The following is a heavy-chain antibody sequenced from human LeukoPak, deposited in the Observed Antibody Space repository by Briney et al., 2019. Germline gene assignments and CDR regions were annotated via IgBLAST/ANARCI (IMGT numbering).Heavy chain of an antibody. CDR1: GFTFDDYA. CDR3: AKDMLDLYYFDY. D-gene: IGHD3-16*01. J-gene: IGHJ4*02. Sequence: GGSLRLSCAASGFTFDDYAMHWVRQAPGKGLEWVSLISGDGGSTYYADPVKGRFTISRDNSKNSLYLQMNSLRTEDTALYYCAKDMLDLYYFDYWGQGTLVTVSS. CDR2: ISGDGGST. V-gene: IGHV3-43*02.